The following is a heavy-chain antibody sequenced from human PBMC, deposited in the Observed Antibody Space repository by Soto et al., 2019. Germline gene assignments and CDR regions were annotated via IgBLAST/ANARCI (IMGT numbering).Heavy chain of an antibody. CDR3: ASHPQGGLWRISTSGYGMDV. CDR1: GGSISSSNW. J-gene: IGHJ6*02. D-gene: IGHD2-2*01. V-gene: IGHV4-4*02. Sequence: QVQLQESGPGLVKPSGTLSLTCAVSGGSISSSNWWSWVRQPPGKGLEWIGEIYHSGSTNYNPSLKSRVTISVDKSKNQFSLKLSSVTAADTAVYYCASHPQGGLWRISTSGYGMDVWGQGTTVTVSS. CDR2: IYHSGST.